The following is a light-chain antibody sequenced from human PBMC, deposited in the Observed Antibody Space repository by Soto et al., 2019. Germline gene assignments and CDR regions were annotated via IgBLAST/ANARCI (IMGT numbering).Light chain of an antibody. Sequence: EIVLTQSPATLSLSPGERATLSCRASQSISNQLAWYQQKPGQAPRLLICEASNRATGIPARFSGSGSGTDFTLTISGVEPEDSAVYYCQQRRDWPLTFGGGTKVEIK. CDR1: QSISNQ. CDR2: EAS. J-gene: IGKJ4*01. V-gene: IGKV3-11*01. CDR3: QQRRDWPLT.